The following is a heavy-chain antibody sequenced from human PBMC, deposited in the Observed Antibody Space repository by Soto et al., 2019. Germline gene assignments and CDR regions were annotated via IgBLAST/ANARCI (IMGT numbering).Heavy chain of an antibody. D-gene: IGHD7-27*01. CDR3: AKDLLDRVKGKLGMFYYYYYGMDF. CDR1: GFTFRSYV. CDR2: RSYDGINK. V-gene: IGHV3-30*18. Sequence: GGSRRLSFAASGFTFRSYVMTWVRQAPGKGLDGVAVRSYDGINKYYADSVKGRFTISIDNSKNTLYLQMNSLRAEDTAVYYCAKDLLDRVKGKLGMFYYYYYGMDFWGQGTTVTVSS. J-gene: IGHJ6*02.